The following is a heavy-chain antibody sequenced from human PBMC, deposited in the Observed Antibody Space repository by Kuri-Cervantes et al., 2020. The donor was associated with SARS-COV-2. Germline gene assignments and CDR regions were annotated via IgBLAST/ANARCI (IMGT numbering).Heavy chain of an antibody. CDR2: ISYDGGNK. J-gene: IGHJ4*02. Sequence: GSLRLSCAASGFTFSSYGMHWVRQAPGKGLEWVAFISYDGGNKYYADSVKGRFTISRDNSKNTLYLQMNSLRAEDTAVYFCARGEVGEAYYDFWSGYYSGCVDYWGQGTLVTVSS. CDR1: GFTFSSYG. D-gene: IGHD3-3*01. V-gene: IGHV3-30*03. CDR3: ARGEVGEAYYDFWSGYYSGCVDY.